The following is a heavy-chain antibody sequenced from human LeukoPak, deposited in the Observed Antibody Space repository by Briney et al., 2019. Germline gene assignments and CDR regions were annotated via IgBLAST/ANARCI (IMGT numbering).Heavy chain of an antibody. CDR2: IKTDGSET. CDR3: ARDRVSGSGSSEY. Sequence: PGGSLRLSCAASGFTFSSHWMHWVRQAPGKGLVWGSRIKTDGSETGYADSVKGRFTISRDNAKNTLYLQMNSLRAEDTAVYYCARDRVSGSGSSEYWGQGTLVTVSS. CDR1: GFTFSSHW. J-gene: IGHJ4*02. V-gene: IGHV3-74*01. D-gene: IGHD3-10*01.